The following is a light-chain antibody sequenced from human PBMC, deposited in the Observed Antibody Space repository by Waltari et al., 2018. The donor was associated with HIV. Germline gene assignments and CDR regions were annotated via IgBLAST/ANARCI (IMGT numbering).Light chain of an antibody. V-gene: IGLV2-14*01. CDR3: SSYTTTTTIL. J-gene: IGLJ3*02. Sequence: SPLTQPASVSGSPGQSITISCTGTNSNIGGYNYFSWSQHHPGKAPNLLIYEVTHRPPGISYRFSGSQSGNTVAMTISGPQADDEADYYCSSYTTTTTILFGGGTKVTVL. CDR2: EVT. CDR1: NSNIGGYNY.